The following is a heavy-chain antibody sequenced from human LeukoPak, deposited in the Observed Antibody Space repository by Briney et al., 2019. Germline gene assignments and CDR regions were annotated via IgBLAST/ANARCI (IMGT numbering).Heavy chain of an antibody. CDR1: GYTFTGYY. J-gene: IGHJ4*02. D-gene: IGHD6-13*01. CDR3: ARGPIAAAGDS. Sequence: ASVKVSCKASGYTFTGYYMHWVRQAPGQGLEWMGWINPNSGGTNCAQNLQGRVTMTTDTSTSTAYMELRSLKSDDTAVYYCARGPIAAAGDSWGQGTLVTVSS. V-gene: IGHV1-2*02. CDR2: INPNSGGT.